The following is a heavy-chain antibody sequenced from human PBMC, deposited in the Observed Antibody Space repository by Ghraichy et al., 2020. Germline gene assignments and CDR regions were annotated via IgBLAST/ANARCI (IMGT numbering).Heavy chain of an antibody. CDR2: IYYSGRT. CDR1: GGSISSSSYY. J-gene: IGHJ4*02. CDR3: ARVRVVPAATPDY. D-gene: IGHD2-2*01. V-gene: IGHV4-39*07. Sequence: SETLSLTCTVSGGSISSSSYYWGWIRQPPGKGLEWIGSIYYSGRTYYNPSLKSRVTISVDTSKNQFSLKLSSVTAADTAVYFCARVRVVPAATPDYWGQGTLVTVSS.